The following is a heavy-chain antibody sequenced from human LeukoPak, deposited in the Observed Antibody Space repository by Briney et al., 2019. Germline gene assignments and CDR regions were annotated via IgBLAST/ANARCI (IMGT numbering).Heavy chain of an antibody. CDR2: IYYTGST. CDR3: ARCYGSGSYYYYYYMDV. CDR1: GGSVSDYY. J-gene: IGHJ6*03. D-gene: IGHD3-10*01. V-gene: IGHV4-59*02. Sequence: NPSETLSLTCTISGGSVSDYYWSWIRQSPGKGLEWIGYIYYTGSTTYNPSLKSRVTMSADTSKNQFSLKLSSVTAADTAVYYCARCYGSGSYYYYYYMDVWGKGTTVTISS.